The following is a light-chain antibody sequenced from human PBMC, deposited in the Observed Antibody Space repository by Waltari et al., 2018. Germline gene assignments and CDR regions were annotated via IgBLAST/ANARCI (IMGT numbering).Light chain of an antibody. CDR2: DAS. V-gene: IGKV3-11*01. J-gene: IGKJ2*01. Sequence: EILLTQSPATLSLSPGERATLSCRASQSVSSYLAWYQQKPGQAPRLLIYDASNRATGIPARFSGSGSGTDFTLTISRLEPEDFAVYYCQQRSNWRHTFGQGTKLEIK. CDR1: QSVSSY. CDR3: QQRSNWRHT.